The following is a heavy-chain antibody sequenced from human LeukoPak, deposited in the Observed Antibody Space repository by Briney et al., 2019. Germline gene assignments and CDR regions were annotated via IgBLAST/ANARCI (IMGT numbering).Heavy chain of an antibody. V-gene: IGHV1-69*04. CDR1: GGTFSSYA. CDR2: IIPILGIA. D-gene: IGHD3-3*01. CDR3: AREGATIFGVGYYYYGMDV. Sequence: ASVKVCCKASGGTFSSYAISWVRQAPGQGLEWMGRIIPILGIANYAQKFQGRVTITADKSTSTAYMELSSLRSEDTAVYYCAREGATIFGVGYYYYGMDVWGQGTTVTVSS. J-gene: IGHJ6*02.